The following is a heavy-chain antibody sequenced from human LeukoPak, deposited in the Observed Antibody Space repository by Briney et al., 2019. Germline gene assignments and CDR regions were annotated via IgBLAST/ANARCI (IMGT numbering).Heavy chain of an antibody. Sequence: PGGSLRLSCSVSGFTFSNYVIHWVRQAPGKGLQYVSAISSKGGSTYYADSVKGRFTISRDNSKNTLSLQMNSLRVEDTAMYFCAKDIQLSTWDLGTMVTVSS. CDR1: GFTFSNYV. V-gene: IGHV3-64*04. CDR3: AKDIQLST. CDR2: ISSKGGST. J-gene: IGHJ3*01. D-gene: IGHD5-24*01.